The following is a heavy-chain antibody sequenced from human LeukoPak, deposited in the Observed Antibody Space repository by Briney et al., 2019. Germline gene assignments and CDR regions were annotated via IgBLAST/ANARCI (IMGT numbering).Heavy chain of an antibody. CDR2: ISSSSSYI. V-gene: IGHV3-21*04. J-gene: IGHJ4*02. D-gene: IGHD4-23*01. Sequence: GGSLGLSCAASGFTFSSYSMNWVRQAPGKGLEWVSSISSSSSYIYYADSVKGRFTISRDNAKNSLYLQMNSLRAEDTAVYYCAKGGYGGNFFDYWGQGTLVTVSS. CDR3: AKGGYGGNFFDY. CDR1: GFTFSSYS.